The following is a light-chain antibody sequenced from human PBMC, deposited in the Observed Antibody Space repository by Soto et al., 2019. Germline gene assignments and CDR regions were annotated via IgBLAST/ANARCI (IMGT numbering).Light chain of an antibody. V-gene: IGLV4-60*03. CDR3: ETWDSNTVV. CDR2: LEGSGSY. J-gene: IGLJ2*01. Sequence: QPVLTQSSSASASLGSSVKLTCTLSSGHSSYIIAWHQQQPGKAPRYLMKLEGSGSYNTGSGVPDRFSGSSSGADRYLTISNLQSEDEADYYCETWDSNTVVFGGGTKLTVL. CDR1: SGHSSYI.